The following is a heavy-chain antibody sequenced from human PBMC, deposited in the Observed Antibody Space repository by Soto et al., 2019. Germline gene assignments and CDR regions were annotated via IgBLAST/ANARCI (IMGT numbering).Heavy chain of an antibody. D-gene: IGHD2-21*02. CDR1: GGSISRAGYS. CDR2: IYNSGST. J-gene: IGHJ4*02. Sequence: QLQLQESGSRVVKPSQTLSLTCAVSGGSISRAGYSWSWIRQSPGKGLEWIGYIYNSGSTFYNPSLKSRLTISVDRSKNQLSLQLNSVTAADTAVYYCASSRVVTTYFDYWGQGTLVTVSS. CDR3: ASSRVVTTYFDY. V-gene: IGHV4-30-2*06.